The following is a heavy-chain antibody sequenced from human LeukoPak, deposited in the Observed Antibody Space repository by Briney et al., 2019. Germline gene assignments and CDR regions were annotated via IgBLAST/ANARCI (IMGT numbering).Heavy chain of an antibody. Sequence: GGSLRLSCAASGFTLSSYAMNWVRQAPGKGLEWVSGIDGYGTGTYYAGSVKGRFTISRDNSKNTLYLQMNSLRAEDTAVYYCAKASSTSGGYCFDYWGQGTLVTVSS. CDR3: AKASSTSGGYCFDY. D-gene: IGHD6-19*01. CDR2: IDGYGTGT. J-gene: IGHJ4*02. V-gene: IGHV3-23*01. CDR1: GFTLSSYA.